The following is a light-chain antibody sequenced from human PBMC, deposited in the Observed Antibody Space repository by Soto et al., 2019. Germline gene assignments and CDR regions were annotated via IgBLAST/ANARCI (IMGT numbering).Light chain of an antibody. CDR3: QQYGSSPGLT. CDR2: GAS. Sequence: EIVLTQSPGTLSLSPEERATLSCRASQSVSSSYLAWYQQKPGQAPRLLIYGASSRATGIPDRFSGSGSGTDFTLTISRLEPEDFAVYYCQQYGSSPGLTFGGGTKVDI. J-gene: IGKJ4*01. CDR1: QSVSSSY. V-gene: IGKV3-20*01.